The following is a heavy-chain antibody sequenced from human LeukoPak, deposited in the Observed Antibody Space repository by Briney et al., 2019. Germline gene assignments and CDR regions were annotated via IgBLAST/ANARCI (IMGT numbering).Heavy chain of an antibody. J-gene: IGHJ4*02. D-gene: IGHD3-3*01. Sequence: SETLSLTCAVYGGSFSGYCWSWIRQPPGKGLEWIGEINHSGSTNYNPSLKSRVTISVDTSKNQFSLKLSSVTAADTAVYYCARGRGYDFWSGYYIDYWGQGTLVTVSS. V-gene: IGHV4-34*01. CDR3: ARGRGYDFWSGYYIDY. CDR1: GGSFSGYC. CDR2: INHSGST.